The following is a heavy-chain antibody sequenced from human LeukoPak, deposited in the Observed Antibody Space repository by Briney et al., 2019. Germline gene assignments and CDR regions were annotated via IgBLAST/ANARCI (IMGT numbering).Heavy chain of an antibody. J-gene: IGHJ4*02. CDR1: GYSISSGYY. D-gene: IGHD5-12*01. CDR2: IYHSGST. CDR3: ASGYSGYEGAFLNY. V-gene: IGHV4-38-2*01. Sequence: SGTLSLTCAVSGYSISSGYYWGWIRQPPGKGLEWIGSIYHSGSTYYNPSLKSRVTISVDTSKNQFSLKLSSVTAADTAVYYCASGYSGYEGAFLNYWGQGTLVTVSS.